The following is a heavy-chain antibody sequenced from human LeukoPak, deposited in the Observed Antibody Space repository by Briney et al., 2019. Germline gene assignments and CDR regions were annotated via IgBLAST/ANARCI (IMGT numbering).Heavy chain of an antibody. J-gene: IGHJ4*02. CDR1: GFLFSNSW. CDR2: INQDGSAK. CDR3: ARDSGYNAFDY. D-gene: IGHD5-12*01. V-gene: IGHV3-7*05. Sequence: GGSLRLSCADSGFLFSNSWMAWVRQAPGRGLEWLANINQDGSAKTCVDSVKGRFTISRDNAKNSLYLQMNSLRAEDTAMYYCARDSGYNAFDYWGQGTLVTASS.